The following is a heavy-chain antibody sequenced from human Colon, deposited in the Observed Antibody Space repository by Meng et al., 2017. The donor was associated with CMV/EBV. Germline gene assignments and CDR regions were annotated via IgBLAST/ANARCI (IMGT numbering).Heavy chain of an antibody. V-gene: IGHV5-51*01. Sequence: GESLKISCKASGYSFTTYWIDWVRQMPGKGLEWMGIMYPGDSDTRYSPSFQGQVTISADKSISTAYLQWGSLKASDTAIYYCARRSDHYDSSGYYTILDYWGQGTLVTVSS. J-gene: IGHJ4*02. CDR2: MYPGDSDT. CDR3: ARRSDHYDSSGYYTILDY. CDR1: GYSFTTYW. D-gene: IGHD3-22*01.